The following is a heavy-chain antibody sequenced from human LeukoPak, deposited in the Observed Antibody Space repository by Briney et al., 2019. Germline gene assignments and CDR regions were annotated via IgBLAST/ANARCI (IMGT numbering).Heavy chain of an antibody. CDR2: IYSRGSS. CDR1: GGSIGTYY. J-gene: IGHJ4*02. Sequence: PSETLSLTCTVSGGSIGTYYWTWIRQPPGKGLEWIGNIYSRGSSDYNPSLKSRVTISVDTSKNQFPLKLSSVTAADTAVYYCARLAYNWNLDYWGQGILVTVSS. V-gene: IGHV4-59*08. D-gene: IGHD1-20*01. CDR3: ARLAYNWNLDY.